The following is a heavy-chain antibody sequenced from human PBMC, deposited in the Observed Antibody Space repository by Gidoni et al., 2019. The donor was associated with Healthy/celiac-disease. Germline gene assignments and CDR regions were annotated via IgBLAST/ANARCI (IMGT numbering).Heavy chain of an antibody. CDR3: ARAAAGTGSWFDP. J-gene: IGHJ5*02. CDR1: GLTFSSYA. Sequence: EVQLLESGGGLVQPGGSLRLSCAASGLTFSSYAMSWVRQAPGKGLEWVSAISGSGGSTYYADSVKCRFTISRDNSKNTLYLQMNSLRAEDTAVYYCARAAAGTGSWFDPWGQGTLVTVSS. V-gene: IGHV3-23*01. CDR2: ISGSGGST. D-gene: IGHD6-13*01.